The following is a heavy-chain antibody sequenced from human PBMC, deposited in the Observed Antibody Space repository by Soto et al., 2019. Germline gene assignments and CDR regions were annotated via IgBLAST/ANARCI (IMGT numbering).Heavy chain of an antibody. J-gene: IGHJ4*02. CDR3: ARLDSSSWAFDY. CDR2: INSDGSDT. D-gene: IGHD6-13*01. V-gene: IGHV3-74*01. CDR1: GFTFSSYW. Sequence: GGSLRLSCAASGFTFSSYWMNWVRQGLGKGLVWVSRINSDGSDTSYADSVKGRFTISRDNAKNTLYLQMNSLRAEDTAVYYCARLDSSSWAFDYWGQRTLVTVPQ.